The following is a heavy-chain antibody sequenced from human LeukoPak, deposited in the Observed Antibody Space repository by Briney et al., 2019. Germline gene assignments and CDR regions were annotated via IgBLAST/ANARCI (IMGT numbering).Heavy chain of an antibody. V-gene: IGHV3-21*01. J-gene: IGHJ4*02. CDR3: ATSGTIFGEYYFDY. CDR2: ISSSSSYI. CDR1: GFTFSSYE. Sequence: GGSLRLSCAASGFTFSSYEMNWVRQAPGKGLEWVSSISSSSSYIYYADSVKGRFTISRDNAKNSLYLQMNSLRAEDTAVYYCATSGTIFGEYYFDYWGQGTLVTVSS. D-gene: IGHD3-10*01.